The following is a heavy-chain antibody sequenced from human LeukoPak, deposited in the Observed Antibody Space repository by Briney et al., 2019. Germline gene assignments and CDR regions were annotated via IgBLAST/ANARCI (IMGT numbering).Heavy chain of an antibody. J-gene: IGHJ4*02. CDR3: ARAEGIVVANDY. Sequence: RASVKVSCKASGYTFTSYAISWVRQAPGQGLEWMGWISADNGNTDYAQRFQGRVTMTRDTSISTAYMELSRLRSDDTAVYYCARAEGIVVANDYWGQGTLVTVSS. D-gene: IGHD3-22*01. CDR2: ISADNGNT. CDR1: GYTFTSYA. V-gene: IGHV1-18*01.